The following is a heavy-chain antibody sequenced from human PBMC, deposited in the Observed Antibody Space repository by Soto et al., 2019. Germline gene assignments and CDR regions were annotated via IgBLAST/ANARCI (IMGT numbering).Heavy chain of an antibody. D-gene: IGHD3-10*01. J-gene: IGHJ5*02. Sequence: PSETLSLTCTVSGGSISSYYWSWIRQPPGKGLEWIGYIYYSGSTNYNPSLKSRVTISVDTSKNQFSLKLSSVTAADTAVYYCARARITMVRGVIDYWFDPWGQGSLVTVSS. CDR3: ARARITMVRGVIDYWFDP. V-gene: IGHV4-59*01. CDR2: IYYSGST. CDR1: GGSISSYY.